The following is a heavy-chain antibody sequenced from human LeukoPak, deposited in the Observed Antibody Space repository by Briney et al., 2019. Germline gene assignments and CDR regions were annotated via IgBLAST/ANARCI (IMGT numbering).Heavy chain of an antibody. V-gene: IGHV3-23*01. J-gene: IGHJ4*02. Sequence: GGSLTLPCAPSGFTFSNFAMRWVRQARGRGLVWGSAISGSGGGTYYADSVKGRFTISRDNSKNTLYLQMNSLRAEDTAVYYCAKRATSWYYFDYWGQGTLVTVSS. CDR1: GFTFSNFA. CDR2: ISGSGGGT. CDR3: AKRATSWYYFDY.